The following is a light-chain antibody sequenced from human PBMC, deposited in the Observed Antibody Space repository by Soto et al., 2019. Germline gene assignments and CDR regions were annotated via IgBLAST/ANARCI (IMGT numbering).Light chain of an antibody. V-gene: IGLV2-23*02. J-gene: IGLJ2*01. CDR3: CSYAGSSTYVV. CDR1: SSDVGSYNL. CDR2: EVS. Sequence: QSALTQPASVSGSPGQSITISCTGTSSDVGSYNLVSWYQQHPAKAPNLMIYEVSKRPSGVSNRFYGSKSGNTASLTISGRQAEDEADYYCCSYAGSSTYVVFGGGTKLTVL.